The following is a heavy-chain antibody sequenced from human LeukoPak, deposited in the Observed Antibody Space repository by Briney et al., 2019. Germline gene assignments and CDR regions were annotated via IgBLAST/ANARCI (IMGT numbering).Heavy chain of an antibody. Sequence: SETLSLTCTVSGGSISSYYWSWIRQPPGKGLEWIGYIYYSGSTNYNPSLKSRVTISVDTSKNQFSLKLSSVTAADTAVYYCARENDYGMDVWGQGTTVTVSS. CDR3: ARENDYGMDV. V-gene: IGHV4-59*01. CDR1: GGSISSYY. J-gene: IGHJ6*02. CDR2: IYYSGST.